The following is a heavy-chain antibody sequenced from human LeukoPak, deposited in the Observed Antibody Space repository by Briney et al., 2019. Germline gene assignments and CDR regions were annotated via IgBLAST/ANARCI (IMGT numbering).Heavy chain of an antibody. J-gene: IGHJ4*02. CDR2: IRYDGSNK. CDR1: GFTFSSYG. Sequence: GGSLRLSCGASGFTFSSYGMHWVRQAPGKGLEWVAFIRYDGSNKYYADSVKGRFTISRDNSKNTLYLQMNSLKSEDTAIYYCAKAPLGSGEIDFWGQGTLVIVSS. CDR3: AKAPLGSGEIDF. V-gene: IGHV3-30*02. D-gene: IGHD3-10*02.